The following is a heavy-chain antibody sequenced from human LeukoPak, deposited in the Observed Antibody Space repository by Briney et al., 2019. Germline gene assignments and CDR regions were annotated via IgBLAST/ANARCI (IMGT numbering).Heavy chain of an antibody. CDR2: ISWNSGSI. J-gene: IGHJ4*02. Sequence: GGSLRLFCAASGFIFDDYAIHWVRQALGKGLEWVSGISWNSGSIGYADSVKGRFTISRDNAKNSLYLQMNSLRAEDTALYYCARAIGVTCISTSCYSFDYWGQGTLVTVSS. CDR1: GFIFDDYA. V-gene: IGHV3-9*01. CDR3: ARAIGVTCISTSCYSFDY. D-gene: IGHD2-2*02.